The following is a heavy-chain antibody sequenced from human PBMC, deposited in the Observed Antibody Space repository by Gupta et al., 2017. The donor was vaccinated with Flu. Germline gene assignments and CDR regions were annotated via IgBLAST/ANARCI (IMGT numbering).Heavy chain of an antibody. V-gene: IGHV4-59*08. J-gene: IGHJ5*02. CDR1: GGSVNTYY. CDR3: ARQFDGFETRAGTALGYFDP. CDR2: VYHSGHT. D-gene: IGHD3-9*01. Sequence: QVQLQESGPGQVKSSETLSLTCSVSGGSVNTYYWSWIRQPPGKGLEWIGYVYHSGHTNYNPSLKNRVSISIDTSRNQFFLKLSSVTAADTAVYYCARQFDGFETRAGTALGYFDPWGRGTLVTVSS.